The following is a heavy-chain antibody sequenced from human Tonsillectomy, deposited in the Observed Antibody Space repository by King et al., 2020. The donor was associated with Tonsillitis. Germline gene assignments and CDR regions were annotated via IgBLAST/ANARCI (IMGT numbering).Heavy chain of an antibody. CDR2: IYYSGST. Sequence: VQLQESGPGLVKPSETLSLTCTVSGGSISSYYWSWIRQPPGKGLEWIGYIYYSGSTNYNPSLKSRVTISVDTSKNQFSLKLSSVTAADTAVYYCARHGIEVVPAAPWDYYYYGMDVWGQGTTVTVSS. J-gene: IGHJ6*02. CDR1: GGSISSYY. CDR3: ARHGIEVVPAAPWDYYYYGMDV. D-gene: IGHD2-2*01. V-gene: IGHV4-59*01.